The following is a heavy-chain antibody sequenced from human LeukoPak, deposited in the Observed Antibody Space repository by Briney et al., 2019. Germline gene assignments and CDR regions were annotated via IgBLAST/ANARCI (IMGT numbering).Heavy chain of an antibody. CDR1: GGSISSGDYY. CDR2: IYYSGST. D-gene: IGHD3-22*01. J-gene: IGHJ5*02. CDR3: ARERYYYDSSGYYGINWFDP. Sequence: SETLSLTCTVFGGSISSGDYYWSWIRQPPGKGLEWIGYIYYSGSTYYNPSLKSRVTISVDTSKNQFSLKLSPVTAADTAVYYCARERYYYDSSGYYGINWFDPWGQGTLVTVSS. V-gene: IGHV4-30-4*01.